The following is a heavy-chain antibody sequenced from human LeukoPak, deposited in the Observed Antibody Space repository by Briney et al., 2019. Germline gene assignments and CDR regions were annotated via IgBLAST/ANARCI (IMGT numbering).Heavy chain of an antibody. CDR1: GGSISSRSYY. V-gene: IGHV4-39*01. CDR3: ARRMTTVTIDY. Sequence: SETLSLTCTVSGGSISSRSYYWGWIRQPPGKGLEWIGSIYYSGSTYYNPSLKSRVTISVDTSKNQFSLKLSSVTAADTAVYYCARRMTTVTIDYWGQGTLVTVSS. CDR2: IYYSGST. J-gene: IGHJ4*02. D-gene: IGHD4-17*01.